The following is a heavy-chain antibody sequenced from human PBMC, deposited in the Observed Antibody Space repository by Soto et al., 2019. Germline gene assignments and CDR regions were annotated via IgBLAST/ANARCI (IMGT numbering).Heavy chain of an antibody. CDR1: GFSFSNYG. CDR2: ITKTGRST. D-gene: IGHD3-3*01. V-gene: IGHV3-23*01. Sequence: GGPLRLSCGTSGFSFSNYGMNWVRQDPGKGLEWVSGITKTGRSTFIADSVRGRFTISRDNLKNIMYLQMNSLRVDDTALYYCTKDAEAYDFAFDKWGQGTMVTVSS. J-gene: IGHJ3*02. CDR3: TKDAEAYDFAFDK.